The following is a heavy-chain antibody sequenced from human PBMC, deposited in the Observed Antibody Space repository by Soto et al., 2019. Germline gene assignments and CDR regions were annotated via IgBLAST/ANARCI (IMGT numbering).Heavy chain of an antibody. CDR3: ARDRPRRLEAILAPAFDI. D-gene: IGHD5-18*01. J-gene: IGHJ3*02. CDR1: GFTIGGYG. Sequence: PVGLLRHSCAAAGFTIGGYGMHWVRQAPGKGLEWVALIWFDGSNKNYVDSVQGRFTISRDNAKNTLYLQLNSLRAEDTAVYYCARDRPRRLEAILAPAFDIWGQG. V-gene: IGHV3-33*01. CDR2: IWFDGSNK.